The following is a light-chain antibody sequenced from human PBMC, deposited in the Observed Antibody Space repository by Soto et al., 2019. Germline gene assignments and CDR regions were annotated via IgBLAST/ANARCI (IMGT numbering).Light chain of an antibody. V-gene: IGKV1-39*01. CDR2: AAS. CDR1: QSVSTY. Sequence: DIQMTQFPSSLSASVGDSVTITCRASQSVSTYLNWYQQKPGKAPKLLIYAASSLQSGVPSRFNGSGVGTDFTFAIISLQPEDLATYFCQQSYRAQWTFGQGTKVEIK. CDR3: QQSYRAQWT. J-gene: IGKJ1*01.